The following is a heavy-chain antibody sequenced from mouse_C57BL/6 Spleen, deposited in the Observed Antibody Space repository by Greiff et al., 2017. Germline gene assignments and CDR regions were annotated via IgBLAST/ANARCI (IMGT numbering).Heavy chain of an antibody. V-gene: IGHV1-80*01. CDR1: GYAFTSYW. CDR3: AKERPCAY. CDR2: IYPGDGDT. J-gene: IGHJ3*01. Sequence: QVHVQQSGAELVKPGASVKISCKASGYAFTSYWMHWVKQRPGQGLEWIGQIYPGDGDTHYNQKFKGKATLTVDKSSSTAYMQLSSLTSEDSAVYFCAKERPCAYRGQGTLVTVSA.